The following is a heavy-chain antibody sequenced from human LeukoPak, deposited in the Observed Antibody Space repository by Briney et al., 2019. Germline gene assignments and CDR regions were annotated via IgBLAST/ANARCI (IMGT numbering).Heavy chain of an antibody. CDR3: ARGGIQVSGIDEFDY. D-gene: IGHD6-19*01. CDR1: GFTFIDYD. V-gene: IGHV3-13*01. CDR2: IGIRGDT. J-gene: IGHJ4*02. Sequence: GGSLRLSCAASGFTFIDYDMHWVRQVIGKGLEWVSAIGIRGDTHYSGSVKGRFTISRENAESSLYLQMNNLRAEDTAVYYCARGGIQVSGIDEFDYRGQGTLVTVSS.